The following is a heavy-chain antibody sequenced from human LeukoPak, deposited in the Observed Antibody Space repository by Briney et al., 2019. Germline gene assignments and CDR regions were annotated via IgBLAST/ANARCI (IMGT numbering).Heavy chain of an antibody. CDR1: GSSFTSYW. V-gene: IGHV5-51*01. J-gene: IGHJ4*02. CDR3: ARRFYYYDSSGYYSFDY. D-gene: IGHD3-22*01. Sequence: GESLKISXKGSGSSFTSYWIGWVRQMPGKGLEWMGIIYPGDSDTRYSPSFQGQVTISADKSISTAYLQWSSLKASDTAMYYCARRFYYYDSSGYYSFDYWGQGTLVTVSS. CDR2: IYPGDSDT.